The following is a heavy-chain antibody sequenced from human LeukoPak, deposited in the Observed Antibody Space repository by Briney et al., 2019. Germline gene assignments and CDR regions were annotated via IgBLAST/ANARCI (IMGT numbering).Heavy chain of an antibody. D-gene: IGHD6-19*01. CDR1: GGTFSSYA. V-gene: IGHV1-69*13. J-gene: IGHJ2*01. CDR2: IIPIFGTA. CDR3: ARYRDGIAVAGTPQSTYWYFDL. Sequence: GASVKVSCKASGGTFSSYAISWVRQAPGQGLEWMGGIIPIFGTANYAQKFQGRVTITADESTSTAYMELSSLRSEDTAVYYCARYRDGIAVAGTPQSTYWYFDLWGRGTLVTVSS.